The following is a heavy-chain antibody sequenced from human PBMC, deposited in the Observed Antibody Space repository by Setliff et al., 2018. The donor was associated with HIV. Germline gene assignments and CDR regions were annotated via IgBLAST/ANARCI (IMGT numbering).Heavy chain of an antibody. V-gene: IGHV1-69*10. J-gene: IGHJ3*02. Sequence: SVKVSCKASGGTFSSYAISWVRQAPGQGLDWMGGIIPILGIANYAQKFQGRVTITTDESTSTAYMELSSLRSEDTAVYYCARERLSDAFDIWGQGTMVTVS. CDR2: IIPILGIA. CDR1: GGTFSSYA. CDR3: ARERLSDAFDI. D-gene: IGHD2-21*02.